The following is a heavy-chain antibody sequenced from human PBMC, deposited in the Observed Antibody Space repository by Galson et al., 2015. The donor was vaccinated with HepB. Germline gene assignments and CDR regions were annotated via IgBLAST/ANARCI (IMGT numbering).Heavy chain of an antibody. D-gene: IGHD2-15*01. CDR2: ISESGDST. J-gene: IGHJ4*02. Sequence: SLRLSCAASGFIFSNHAMNWVRQAPGQGLEWVATISESGDSTYYADSMKGRLTISRDNSENTVYLQMNSLRAKDTAVYYCAKNLSELFNWGQGTLVTVSS. CDR3: AKNLSELFN. CDR1: GFIFSNHA. V-gene: IGHV3-23*01.